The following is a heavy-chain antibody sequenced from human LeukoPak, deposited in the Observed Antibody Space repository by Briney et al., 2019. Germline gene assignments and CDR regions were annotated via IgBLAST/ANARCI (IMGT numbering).Heavy chain of an antibody. CDR2: VDYSGKT. J-gene: IGHJ4*02. Sequence: SETLSLTCTVSGGSISSSGYYWGWVRQTPGKGLEWIGSVDYSGKTYYIPSLKSRITISLDVSKNQYSLKLSSVTAADTAVYYCARDLKFFDIDYWGQGILVTVSS. V-gene: IGHV4-39*07. CDR3: ARDLKFFDIDY. CDR1: GGSISSSGYY. D-gene: IGHD3/OR15-3a*01.